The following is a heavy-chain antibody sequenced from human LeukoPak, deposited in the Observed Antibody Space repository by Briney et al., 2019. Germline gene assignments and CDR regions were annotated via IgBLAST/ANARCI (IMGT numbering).Heavy chain of an antibody. CDR2: TVGSRPDT. CDR3: AREPSGYCSSTSCYHWFDP. D-gene: IGHD2-2*03. J-gene: IGHJ5*02. V-gene: IGHV3-23*01. CDR1: GFTFTNYA. Sequence: PGGSLRLSCAASGFTFTNYAMSWVRQTPGKGLEWVAATVGSRPDTYHADSVKGRFTISRDNAKNSLYLQMNSLRAEDTAVYYCAREPSGYCSSTSCYHWFDPWGQGTLVTVAS.